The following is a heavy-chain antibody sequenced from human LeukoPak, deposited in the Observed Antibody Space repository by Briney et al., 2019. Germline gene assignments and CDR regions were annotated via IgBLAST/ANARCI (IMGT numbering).Heavy chain of an antibody. Sequence: PSETLSLTCTVSGRSISSSSYYWGWIRQPPGKGLEWIGCIYYSGSTYYNPSLKSRVTISVDTSKNQFSLKLSSVTAADTAVYYCARDPLHDTAIHLVAFDIWGEGKMVTVSS. CDR1: GRSISSSSYY. J-gene: IGHJ3*02. CDR2: IYYSGST. D-gene: IGHD5-18*01. V-gene: IGHV4-39*07. CDR3: ARDPLHDTAIHLVAFDI.